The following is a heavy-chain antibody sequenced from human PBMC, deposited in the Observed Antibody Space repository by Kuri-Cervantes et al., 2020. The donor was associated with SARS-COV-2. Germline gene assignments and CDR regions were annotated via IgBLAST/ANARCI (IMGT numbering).Heavy chain of an antibody. Sequence: SVKVSCKASGGTFSSYAISWVRQAPGQGLEWMGRIIPILGIANYAQKFQGRVTITADESTSTAYMELSSLRSEDTAVYYCARGGGATGIGGFDYWGQGTLVTVSS. V-gene: IGHV1-69*04. CDR1: GGTFSSYA. J-gene: IGHJ4*02. D-gene: IGHD1-26*01. CDR2: IIPILGIA. CDR3: ARGGGATGIGGFDY.